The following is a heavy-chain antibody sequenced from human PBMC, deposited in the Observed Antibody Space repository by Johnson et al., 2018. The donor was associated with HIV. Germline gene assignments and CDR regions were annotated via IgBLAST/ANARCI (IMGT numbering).Heavy chain of an antibody. D-gene: IGHD6-13*01. CDR2: VNWNGGST. CDR1: GFIFNDYV. Sequence: VQLVESGGGMVRPGGSLRLSCAASGFIFNDYVMNWVRQAPGKGLEWVSGVNWNGGSTGYADSVKGRFTISRDNAKNSLYLQMSSLRAEDTAMYYCARDGESQQLPLGDAFDVWGQGTMVTVSS. V-gene: IGHV3-20*04. J-gene: IGHJ3*01. CDR3: ARDGESQQLPLGDAFDV.